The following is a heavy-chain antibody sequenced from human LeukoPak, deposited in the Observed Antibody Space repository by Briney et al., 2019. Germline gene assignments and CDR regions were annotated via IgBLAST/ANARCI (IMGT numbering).Heavy chain of an antibody. D-gene: IGHD6-13*01. CDR3: ARDRISATDSFDY. J-gene: IGHJ4*02. V-gene: IGHV4-39*07. Sequence: SETLSLTCTVSGGSISSSSYYWGWIRQPPGKGLEWIGSIYYSGSTYYNPSLKSRVTISMDTSKNQFSLKLSSVTAADTAVYYCARDRISATDSFDYWGQGSPVTVSS. CDR1: GGSISSSSYY. CDR2: IYYSGST.